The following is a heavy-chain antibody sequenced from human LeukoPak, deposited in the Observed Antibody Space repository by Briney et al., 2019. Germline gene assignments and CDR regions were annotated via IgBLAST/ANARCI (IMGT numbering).Heavy chain of an antibody. CDR1: GFTFSDYY. V-gene: IGHV3-11*01. CDR3: AKASGSWEAFDI. J-gene: IGHJ3*02. D-gene: IGHD1-26*01. Sequence: GGSLRLSCAASGFTFSDYYMSWIRQAPGKGLEWVSYTSGSTNIIYYADSVKGRFTISRDNSKNSLYLQMNSLRTEDTALYYCAKASGSWEAFDIWGQGTMVTVSS. CDR2: TSGSTNII.